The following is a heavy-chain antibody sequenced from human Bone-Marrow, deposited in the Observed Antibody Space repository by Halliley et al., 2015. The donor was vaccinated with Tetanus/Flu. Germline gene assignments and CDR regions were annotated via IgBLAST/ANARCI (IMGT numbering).Heavy chain of an antibody. CDR3: VRRRGGDYYGPFEF. CDR2: IYPDDLDT. V-gene: IGHV5-51*01. D-gene: IGHD2-21*02. J-gene: IGHJ4*02. CDR1: GYAFNDYW. Sequence: QLVQSGAEVKKPGESLEISCKAYGYAFNDYWIGWVRQKPEKGLDWMGVIYPDDLDTTYSPSFQGQVTISVDKSINTIYLRWSSLKASDTAMYYCVRRRGGDYYGPFEFWGQGTQVTVSS.